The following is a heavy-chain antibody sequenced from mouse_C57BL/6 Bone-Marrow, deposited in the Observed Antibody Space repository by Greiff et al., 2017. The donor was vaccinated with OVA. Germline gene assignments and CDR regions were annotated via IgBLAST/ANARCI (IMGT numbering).Heavy chain of an antibody. V-gene: IGHV5-4*01. Sequence: EVQVVESGGGLVKPGGSLKLSCAASGFTFSSYAMSWVRQTPEKRLEWVATISDGGSYTYYPDNVKGRFTISRDNAKNNLYLQMSHLKSEDTAMYYCARDREYYYGSKFAYWGQGTLVTVSA. J-gene: IGHJ3*01. CDR2: ISDGGSYT. CDR1: GFTFSSYA. D-gene: IGHD1-1*01. CDR3: ARDREYYYGSKFAY.